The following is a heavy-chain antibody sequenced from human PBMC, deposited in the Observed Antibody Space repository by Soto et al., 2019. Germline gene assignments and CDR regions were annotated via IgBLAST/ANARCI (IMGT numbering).Heavy chain of an antibody. V-gene: IGHV4-39*07. CDR3: ARVRWTVAGPGHFDY. D-gene: IGHD6-19*01. J-gene: IGHJ4*02. Sequence: PSETLSLTCTVSGGSISSSSYYWGWIRQPPGKGLEWIGSIYYSGSTYYNPSLKSRVTISVDTSKNQFSLKLSSVTAADTAVYYCARVRWTVAGPGHFDYWGRGTLVTVSS. CDR1: GGSISSSSYY. CDR2: IYYSGST.